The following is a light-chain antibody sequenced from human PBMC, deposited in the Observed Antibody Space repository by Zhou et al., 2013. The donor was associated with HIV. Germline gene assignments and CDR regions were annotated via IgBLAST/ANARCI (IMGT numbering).Light chain of an antibody. Sequence: DIQMTQSPSSLSASVGDRVTISCRASQSIDSYVNWYQQRPGKAPKLLIYSASSLQSGVPSRFSGSGSGTEFTLTISSLQPDDFATYYCQQYNSYSLTFGGGTKVEIK. V-gene: IGKV1-5*01. CDR2: SAS. J-gene: IGKJ4*01. CDR3: QQYNSYSLT. CDR1: QSIDSY.